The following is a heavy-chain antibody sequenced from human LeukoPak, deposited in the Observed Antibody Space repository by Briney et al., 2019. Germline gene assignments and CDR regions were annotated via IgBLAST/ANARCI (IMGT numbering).Heavy chain of an antibody. Sequence: GASVKVSCKASGYTFSDYYMHWVRQAPGQGLEWMGWINPNSGGTNYAQKFQGRVTMTRDTSISTAYMELSRLRSDDTAVYYCASSIEYSSSFSFEYWGQGTLVTVSS. CDR2: INPNSGGT. CDR1: GYTFSDYY. J-gene: IGHJ4*02. CDR3: ASSIEYSSSFSFEY. D-gene: IGHD6-13*01. V-gene: IGHV1-2*02.